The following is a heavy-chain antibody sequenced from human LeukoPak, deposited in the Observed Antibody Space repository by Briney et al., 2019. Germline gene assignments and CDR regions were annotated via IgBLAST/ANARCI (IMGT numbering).Heavy chain of an antibody. Sequence: PSETLSLTCAVYGGSFSGYYMSWVRQAPGKGLEWVGLIRDSGEAFYADFVRGRFAISRDESENTLYLQMNSLRVEDTAVYFCARDRAALQDWVEFDPWGQGTPVIVSS. V-gene: IGHV3-66*03. CDR1: GGSFSGYY. D-gene: IGHD3/OR15-3a*01. J-gene: IGHJ5*02. CDR3: ARDRAALQDWVEFDP. CDR2: IRDSGEA.